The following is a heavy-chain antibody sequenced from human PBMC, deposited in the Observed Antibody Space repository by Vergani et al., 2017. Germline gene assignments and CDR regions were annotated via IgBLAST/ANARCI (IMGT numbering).Heavy chain of an antibody. Sequence: EVQLVESGGGLVQPGGSLRLSCAASGFTFSSYWMSWVRQAPGXGLEWVGRIKSKTDGGTTDYAAPVKGRFTISRDDSKNTRYLQMNSLKTEDTAVYYCTTDKHGEMATHGIFDYFDYWGQGTLVTVSS. CDR3: TTDKHGEMATHGIFDYFDY. J-gene: IGHJ4*02. D-gene: IGHD3-3*02. CDR2: IKSKTDGGTT. CDR1: GFTFSSYW. V-gene: IGHV3-15*01.